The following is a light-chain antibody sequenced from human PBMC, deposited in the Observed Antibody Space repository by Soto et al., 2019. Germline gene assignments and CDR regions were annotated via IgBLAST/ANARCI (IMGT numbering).Light chain of an antibody. V-gene: IGKV1-39*01. CDR1: QSISNF. CDR2: AAS. Sequence: DMQMTQSPSSLSASVGDRVTITCRASQSISNFLNWYQQKSGKAPKVLIYAASNLQSGVPSRFSGSGYGTDFTLTISSLQPEDFATYYCQQSYSRTFGQGTKVDIK. CDR3: QQSYSRT. J-gene: IGKJ1*01.